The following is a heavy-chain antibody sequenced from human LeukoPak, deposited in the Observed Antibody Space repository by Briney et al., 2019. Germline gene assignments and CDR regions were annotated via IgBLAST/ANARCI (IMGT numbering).Heavy chain of an antibody. CDR1: GFKFADAP. J-gene: IGHJ3*02. Sequence: QPGGSLRLSCTASGFKFADAPMHWVRQPPGKGLEWIALITWGATDSYYADSVKGRFTISRDDSRNTLYLQMNSLRSEDTALYYCAKDVSFRRGHNFDASDIWGLGTMVIVSS. CDR2: ITWGATDS. V-gene: IGHV3-43*01. D-gene: IGHD5-24*01. CDR3: AKDVSFRRGHNFDASDI.